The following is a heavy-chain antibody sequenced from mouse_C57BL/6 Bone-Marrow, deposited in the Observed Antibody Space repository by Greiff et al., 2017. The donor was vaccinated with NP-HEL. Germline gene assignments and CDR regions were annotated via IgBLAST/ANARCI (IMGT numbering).Heavy chain of an antibody. D-gene: IGHD2-2*01. V-gene: IGHV5-17*01. Sequence: EVQRVESGGGLVKPGGSLKLSCAASGFTFSDYGMHWVRQAPEKGLEWVAYISSGSSTLYYAETVKGRFTISRDNAKNTLFLQMTSIRSEDTAMYYCARPATMVTRFAYWGQGTLVTVSA. CDR1: GFTFSDYG. CDR3: ARPATMVTRFAY. J-gene: IGHJ3*01. CDR2: ISSGSSTL.